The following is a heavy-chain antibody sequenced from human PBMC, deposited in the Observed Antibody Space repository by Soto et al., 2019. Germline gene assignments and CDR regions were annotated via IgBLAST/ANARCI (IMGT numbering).Heavy chain of an antibody. CDR3: AGGRGRFKSGVLKAFDS. CDR2: ISGSGGTT. D-gene: IGHD2-8*01. Sequence: PGGSLRLSCVASGFIFDTYAMSWVRQAPGKGLEWVSAISGSGGTTYYADSVKGRLTISRDNSKNILYLQLNSLRVEDTAVYYCAGGRGRFKSGVLKAFDSWGQGALVTVSS. J-gene: IGHJ4*02. CDR1: GFIFDTYA. V-gene: IGHV3-23*01.